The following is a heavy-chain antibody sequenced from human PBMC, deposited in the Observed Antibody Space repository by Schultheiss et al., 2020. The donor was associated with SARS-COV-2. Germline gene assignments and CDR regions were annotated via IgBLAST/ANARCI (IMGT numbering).Heavy chain of an antibody. CDR1: GFTFSTYG. D-gene: IGHD6-13*01. CDR2: IWYDGSNK. Sequence: GGSLRLSCAASGFTFSTYGMHWVRQAPGKGLEWVAVIWYDGSNKYYADSVKGRFTISRDNSKYTLYLQMNSLRAEDTAVYFCGRELAAAGELDLWGQGTLVTVSS. J-gene: IGHJ5*02. CDR3: GRELAAAGELDL. V-gene: IGHV3-33*03.